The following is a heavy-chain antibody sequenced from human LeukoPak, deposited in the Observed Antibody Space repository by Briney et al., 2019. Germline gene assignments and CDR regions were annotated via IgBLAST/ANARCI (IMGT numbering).Heavy chain of an antibody. CDR1: GFTFSSYC. D-gene: IGHD6-19*01. CDR3: AKGHRSSGWYGIQH. V-gene: IGHV3-30*18. J-gene: IGHJ1*01. Sequence: GRSLRLSWAAAGFTFSSYCMHWVRQAPGKGLEWVAVISYDGSNKYYADSVKGRFTISRDNSKNTLYLQMNSLRAEDTAVYYCAKGHRSSGWYGIQHWGQGTLVTVSS. CDR2: ISYDGSNK.